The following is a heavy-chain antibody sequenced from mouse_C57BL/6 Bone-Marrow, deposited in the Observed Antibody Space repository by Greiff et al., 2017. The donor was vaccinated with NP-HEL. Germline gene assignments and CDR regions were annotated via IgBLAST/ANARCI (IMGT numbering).Heavy chain of an antibody. Sequence: VQLQQSGAELVRPGASVKLSCTASGFNIKDDYMHWVKQRPEQGLEWIGWIDPENGDTEYASKFQGKATITADTSSNTAYLQLSSLTSEDTAVYYCTTRGVTTVVATPYWYFDVWGTGTTVTVSS. CDR1: GFNIKDDY. V-gene: IGHV14-4*01. CDR2: IDPENGDT. CDR3: TTRGVTTVVATPYWYFDV. D-gene: IGHD1-1*01. J-gene: IGHJ1*03.